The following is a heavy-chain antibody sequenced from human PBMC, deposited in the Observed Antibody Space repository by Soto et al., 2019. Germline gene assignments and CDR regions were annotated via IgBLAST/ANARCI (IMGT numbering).Heavy chain of an antibody. Sequence: QVQLVQSGADVQKPGASVKVSCKASGYIFPDYGISWVRQVPGQGLEWMGWISPNNGATNYAQKFQGRVTMTTDTSTSTAYMELRSLRSDDTAVYYCARDPGGATGFDPWGQGTLVTVSS. CDR1: GYIFPDYG. D-gene: IGHD1-1*01. J-gene: IGHJ5*02. CDR3: ARDPGGATGFDP. CDR2: ISPNNGAT. V-gene: IGHV1-18*01.